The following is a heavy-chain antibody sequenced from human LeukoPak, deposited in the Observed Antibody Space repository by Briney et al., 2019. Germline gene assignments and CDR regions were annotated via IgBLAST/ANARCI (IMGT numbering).Heavy chain of an antibody. V-gene: IGHV1-69*13. J-gene: IGHJ6*03. CDR1: GGTFSSYA. Sequence: SVKVSCKASGGTFSSYAISWVRQAPGQGLEWMGGTIPIFGTANYAQKFQGRVTITADESTSTAYMELSSLRSEDTAVYYCAIHQGSSWDYYYYMDVWGKGTTVTVSS. D-gene: IGHD6-13*01. CDR3: AIHQGSSWDYYYYMDV. CDR2: TIPIFGTA.